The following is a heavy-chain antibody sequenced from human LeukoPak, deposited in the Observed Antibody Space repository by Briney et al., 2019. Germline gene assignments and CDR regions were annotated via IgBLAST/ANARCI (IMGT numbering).Heavy chain of an antibody. V-gene: IGHV4-59*01. CDR3: ARVDCSSTRQYYYYGMDV. CDR1: GGSISSFY. Sequence: SETLSLTCTVSGGSISSFYWSWIRQPPGKGLEWIGYIYYSGSTNYNPSLKSRVTISVDTSKKQFSLELSSVTAADTAVYYCARVDCSSTRQYYYYGMDVWGQGTTVTVSS. D-gene: IGHD2-2*01. CDR2: IYYSGST. J-gene: IGHJ6*02.